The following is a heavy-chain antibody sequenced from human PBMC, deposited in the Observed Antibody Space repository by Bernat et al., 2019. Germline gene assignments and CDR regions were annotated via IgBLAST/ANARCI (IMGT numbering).Heavy chain of an antibody. V-gene: IGHV3-43*02. CDR1: GFTFDDYA. CDR3: AKDLWYCENKHWRAEDAFEI. D-gene: IGHD2-15*01. CDR2: ISGDGSSI. Sequence: EVQLVESGGGVVQPGGSLRLSCAAPGFTFDDYAMHWVRLVPGKGLEWVSLISGDGSSIYYADSVKGRFTISRDNSKNSLYLQMNSLRTEDSALYYCAKDLWYCENKHWRAEDAFEIWGQGIMVTVAS. J-gene: IGHJ3*02.